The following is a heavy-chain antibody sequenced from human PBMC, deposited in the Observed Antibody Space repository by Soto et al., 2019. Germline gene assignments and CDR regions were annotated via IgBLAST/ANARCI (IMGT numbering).Heavy chain of an antibody. CDR3: ATLTIVMVSHRRSFDY. V-gene: IGHV3-30*03. Sequence: QAHLVESGGGVVQPGKSLRLSCEASGCTFGTYAMYWVRQAPGKGLEWVGLISHDGDNKYYGDSVKGRFTMSRDNSKNTLFLQMSSLGTDDTAVYYCATLTIVMVSHRRSFDYWGQGTLVTVSS. CDR1: GCTFGTYA. D-gene: IGHD2-21*01. J-gene: IGHJ4*02. CDR2: ISHDGDNK.